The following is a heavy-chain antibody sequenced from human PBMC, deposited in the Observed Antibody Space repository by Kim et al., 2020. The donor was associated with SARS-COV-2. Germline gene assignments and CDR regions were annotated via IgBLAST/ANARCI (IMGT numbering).Heavy chain of an antibody. D-gene: IGHD3-16*02. V-gene: IGHV4-34*01. CDR2: INHSGST. Sequence: SETLSLTCAVYGGSFSGYYWSWIRQPPGKGLEWIGEINHSGSTNYNPSLKSRVTISVDTSKNQFSLKLSSVTAADTAVYYCARGGYDYVWGSYRYSFLGYWGQGTLVTVSS. CDR3: ARGGYDYVWGSYRYSFLGY. J-gene: IGHJ4*02. CDR1: GGSFSGYY.